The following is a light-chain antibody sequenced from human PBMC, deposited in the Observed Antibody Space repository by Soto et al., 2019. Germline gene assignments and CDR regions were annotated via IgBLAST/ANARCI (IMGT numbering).Light chain of an antibody. CDR1: QSLRRNY. Sequence: EIVLTQSPGTLSLSPGERATLSCRASQSLRRNYLAWYQQRPGQAPRLLIYGASSRASGIPDRFSGSGSGTDFTFTISRLEPEDFAVYYCHQYGSSPGTFGQGTNLEIK. V-gene: IGKV3-20*01. J-gene: IGKJ2*01. CDR3: HQYGSSPGT. CDR2: GAS.